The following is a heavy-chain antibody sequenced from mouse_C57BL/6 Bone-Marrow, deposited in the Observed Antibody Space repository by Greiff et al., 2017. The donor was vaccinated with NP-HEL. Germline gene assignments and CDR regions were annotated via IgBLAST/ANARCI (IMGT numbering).Heavy chain of an antibody. J-gene: IGHJ4*01. CDR1: GFTFSDYG. D-gene: IGHD1-1*01. CDR2: ISSGSSTF. CDR3: ARKLTVVANYYAMDY. Sequence: EVQVVESGGGLVKPGGSLKLSCAASGFTFSDYGMHWVRQAPEKGLACVAYISSGSSTFYYADTVKGRFPISRDNAKHTLFLQMTSLRSEDTAMYYCARKLTVVANYYAMDYWGQGTSVTVSS. V-gene: IGHV5-17*01.